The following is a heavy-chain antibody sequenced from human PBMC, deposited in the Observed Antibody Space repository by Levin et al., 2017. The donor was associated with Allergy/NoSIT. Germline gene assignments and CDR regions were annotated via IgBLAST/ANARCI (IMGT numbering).Heavy chain of an antibody. D-gene: IGHD2-2*02. CDR3: ARLASRSTSSYTCAFDI. CDR2: INSDGSST. CDR1: GFTFSNYW. Sequence: GESLKISCAASGFTFSNYWMHWVRQAPGKGLVWVSRINSDGSSTTYADSVKGRFTISRDNAKNTLFLQMNSLRAEDTAVYYCARLASRSTSSYTCAFDIWGQGTMVTVSS. J-gene: IGHJ3*02. V-gene: IGHV3-74*01.